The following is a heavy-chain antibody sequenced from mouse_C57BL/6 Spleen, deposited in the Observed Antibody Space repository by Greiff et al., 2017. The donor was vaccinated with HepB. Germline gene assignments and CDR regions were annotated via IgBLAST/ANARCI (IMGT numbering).Heavy chain of an antibody. Sequence: QVQLQQPGAELVMPGASVKLSCKASGYTFTSYWMHWVKQRPGQGLEWIGEIDPSDSNTNYNQKFKGKSTLTVDKSSSTAYMQLSSLTSEDSAVYYCARSTTVVAHFDYWGQGTTLTVSS. V-gene: IGHV1-69*01. J-gene: IGHJ2*01. CDR2: IDPSDSNT. D-gene: IGHD1-1*01. CDR1: GYTFTSYW. CDR3: ARSTTVVAHFDY.